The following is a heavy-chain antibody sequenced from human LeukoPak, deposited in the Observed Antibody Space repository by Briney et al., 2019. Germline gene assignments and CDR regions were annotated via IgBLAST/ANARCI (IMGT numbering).Heavy chain of an antibody. D-gene: IGHD3-16*02. CDR1: GYTFTTYY. CDR2: INPTGGTT. Sequence: ASVKVSCKASGYTFTTYYMHWVRQAPGQGLEWMAIINPTGGTTDYAQKFHGRITVTRDTSTSTVYIELTTLTSEDTAVYYCARDALSYDYSWGSYRHLGIDPWGQGTLVTVSS. J-gene: IGHJ5*02. V-gene: IGHV1-46*01. CDR3: ARDALSYDYSWGSYRHLGIDP.